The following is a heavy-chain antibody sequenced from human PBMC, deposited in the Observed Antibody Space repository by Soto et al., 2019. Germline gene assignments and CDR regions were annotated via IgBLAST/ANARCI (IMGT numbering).Heavy chain of an antibody. Sequence: AAGGNINHHWGSWIIKNPGKGLEWVANINEEGSEKHYVDSVKGRFTISRDTYKNTLYLQMNSLRVEDTAVYCCARLKVVETNFDYCGQGTLGTGSS. CDR3: ARLKVVETNFDY. CDR1: GGNINHHW. CDR2: INEEGSEK. D-gene: IGHD6-25*01. V-gene: IGHV3-7*03. J-gene: IGHJ4*02.